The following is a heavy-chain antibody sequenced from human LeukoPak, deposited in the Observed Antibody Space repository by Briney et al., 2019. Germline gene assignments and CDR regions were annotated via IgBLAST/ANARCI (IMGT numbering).Heavy chain of an antibody. Sequence: GGSLRLPCAASGFTFSSYSMNWVRQAPGKGLEWVSSISSSSSYIYYADSVKGRFTISRDNAKNSLYLQMNSLRAEDTAVYYCARDQENAFDIWGQGTMVTVSS. CDR2: ISSSSSYI. V-gene: IGHV3-21*01. J-gene: IGHJ3*02. CDR1: GFTFSSYS. CDR3: ARDQENAFDI.